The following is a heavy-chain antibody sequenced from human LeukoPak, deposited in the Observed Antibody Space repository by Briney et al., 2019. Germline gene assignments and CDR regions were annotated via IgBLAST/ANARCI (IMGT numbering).Heavy chain of an antibody. CDR1: GFIFSSYW. D-gene: IGHD2-21*02. V-gene: IGHV3-74*01. CDR2: INEGGSTI. J-gene: IGHJ4*02. CDR3: ARVEVGGDYSKFDY. Sequence: GGSLRLSCAASGFIFSSYWMHWVRHAPGGGLVWVSRINEGGSTINYADSVKGRFTISRDNAKNTLSLQMNSLRAEDTAVYYCARVEVGGDYSKFDYWGQGTLVTVSS.